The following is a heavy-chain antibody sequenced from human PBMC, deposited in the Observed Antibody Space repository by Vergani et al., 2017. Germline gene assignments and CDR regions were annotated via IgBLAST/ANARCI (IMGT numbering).Heavy chain of an antibody. V-gene: IGHV3-66*03. Sequence: EVQLVESGGGLIQPGGSLRLSCAASGFTVSSNYMSWARQAPGKGLEWVSVIYSGGSTYYADSVKGRFTISRDNSKNTLYLQMNSLRAEDTAVYYCAVHYGGNSDAFDIWGQGTMVTVSS. J-gene: IGHJ3*02. CDR2: IYSGGST. CDR3: AVHYGGNSDAFDI. CDR1: GFTVSSNY. D-gene: IGHD4-23*01.